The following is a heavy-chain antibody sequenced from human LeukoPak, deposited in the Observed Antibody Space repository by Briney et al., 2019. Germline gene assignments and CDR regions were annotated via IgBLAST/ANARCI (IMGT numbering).Heavy chain of an antibody. CDR1: GYTFTSYG. J-gene: IGHJ3*02. Sequence: GASVKVSCKASGYTFTSYGISWVRQAPGQGLEWMGGIIPIFGTSNYAQNFQGRVTITADESTSTAYMELSSLRSEDTAVYYCARDDGRYFDRLGHDAFDIWGQGTLVTVSS. CDR2: IIPIFGTS. CDR3: ARDDGRYFDRLGHDAFDI. V-gene: IGHV1-69*13. D-gene: IGHD3-9*01.